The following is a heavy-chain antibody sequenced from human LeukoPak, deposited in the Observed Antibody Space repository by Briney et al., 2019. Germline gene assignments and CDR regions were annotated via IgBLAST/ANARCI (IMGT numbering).Heavy chain of an antibody. Sequence: SETLSLTCAVYGGSFSGYYWSWIRQPPGKGLEWMGEINHSGSTNYNPSLKSRVTISVDTSKNQFSLKLSSVTAADTAVYYCARGNRNREGGLVRGVIITGNYYYYGMDVWGQGTTVTVSS. D-gene: IGHD3-10*02. CDR3: ARGNRNREGGLVRGVIITGNYYYYGMDV. J-gene: IGHJ6*02. CDR1: GGSFSGYY. CDR2: INHSGST. V-gene: IGHV4-34*01.